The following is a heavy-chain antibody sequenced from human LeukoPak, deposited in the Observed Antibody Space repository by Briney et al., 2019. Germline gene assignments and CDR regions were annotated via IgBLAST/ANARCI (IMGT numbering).Heavy chain of an antibody. V-gene: IGHV3-21*04. CDR2: ISSSSIYI. J-gene: IGHJ4*02. CDR3: ARRAGAYSHPYDY. D-gene: IGHD4/OR15-4a*01. CDR1: GFTFSSYS. Sequence: GGSLRLSCAASGFTFSSYSMNWVRQAPGKGLEWVSSISSSSIYIYYVDSVKGRFTISRDNAKNSLYLQMNSLRAEDTAVYYCARRAGAYSHPYDYWGQGTLVTVSS.